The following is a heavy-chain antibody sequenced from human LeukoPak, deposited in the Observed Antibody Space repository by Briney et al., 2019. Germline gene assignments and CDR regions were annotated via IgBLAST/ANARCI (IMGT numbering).Heavy chain of an antibody. CDR1: GFTFTSSA. J-gene: IGHJ3*02. D-gene: IGHD2-2*01. Sequence: ASVKVSCKASGFTFTSSAVQWVRQARGQRLEWIGWIVVCSGNTNYAQKFQERVTITRDMSTSTAYMELSSLRSEDTAVYYCAADHRYCSSTSCSRKAFDIWGQGTMVTVSS. CDR2: IVVCSGNT. V-gene: IGHV1-58*01. CDR3: AADHRYCSSTSCSRKAFDI.